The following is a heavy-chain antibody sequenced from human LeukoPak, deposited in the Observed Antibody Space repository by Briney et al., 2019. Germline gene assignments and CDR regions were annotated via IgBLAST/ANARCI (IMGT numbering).Heavy chain of an antibody. Sequence: SETLSVTCTVSGGSISSYYWSWIRQPAGKGVEWIGRIYTSGSTNYNPSLKSRVTISVDTSKNQFSLKLSSVTAADTAVYYCARATPGYCSSTSCYRGGVDYWGQGTLVTVSS. D-gene: IGHD2-2*01. CDR2: IYTSGST. CDR3: ARATPGYCSSTSCYRGGVDY. V-gene: IGHV4-4*07. J-gene: IGHJ4*02. CDR1: GGSISSYY.